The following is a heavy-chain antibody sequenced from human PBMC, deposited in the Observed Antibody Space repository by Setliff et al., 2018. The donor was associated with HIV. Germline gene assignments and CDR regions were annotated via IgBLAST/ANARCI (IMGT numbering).Heavy chain of an antibody. V-gene: IGHV3-30*03. CDR1: GFSFSNYG. D-gene: IGHD3-22*01. Sequence: LRLSCVASGFSFSNYGMHWVRQAPGKGLEWVAVMLYDGSDRYYADSVKGRFTISRDNSKKTLYLQMNTLRPEDTAVYFCARVRLYNSALDYWGQGTLVTVSS. J-gene: IGHJ4*02. CDR2: MLYDGSDR. CDR3: ARVRLYNSALDY.